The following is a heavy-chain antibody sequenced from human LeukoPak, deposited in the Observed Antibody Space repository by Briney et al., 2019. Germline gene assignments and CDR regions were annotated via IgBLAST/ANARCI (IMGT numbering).Heavy chain of an antibody. D-gene: IGHD6-13*01. V-gene: IGHV4-4*02. CDR3: ARDPSSSWYRGWFDP. CDR2: IYHSGST. CDR1: GGSISSSNW. J-gene: IGHJ5*02. Sequence: SGTLSLTCAVSGGSISSSNWWSWVRQPPGKGPEWIGEIYHSGSTNYNPSLKSRVTISVDKSKNQFSLKLSSVTAADTAVYYCARDPSSSWYRGWFDPWGQGTLVTVSS.